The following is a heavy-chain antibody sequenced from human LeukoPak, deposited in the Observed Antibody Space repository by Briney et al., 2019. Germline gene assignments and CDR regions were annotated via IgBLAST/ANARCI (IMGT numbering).Heavy chain of an antibody. CDR3: ARNGVATLHYYYMDV. CDR2: IYTSGST. J-gene: IGHJ6*03. CDR1: GGSISSYY. Sequence: SETLSLTCTVSGGSISSYYWSWIRQPAGKGLEWIGRIYTSGSTNYNPSLKSRVTLSVDTSKNQFSLKLSSVTAADTAVYYCARNGVATLHYYYMDVWGKGTTVTVSS. V-gene: IGHV4-4*07. D-gene: IGHD5-12*01.